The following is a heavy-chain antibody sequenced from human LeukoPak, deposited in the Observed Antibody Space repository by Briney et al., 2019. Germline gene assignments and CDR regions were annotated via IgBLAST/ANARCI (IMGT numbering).Heavy chain of an antibody. Sequence: ASVKVSCKASGYTFTRYYLHWVRQAPGQGLEWMGGIIPIFGTANYAQKFQGRVTITADESTSTAYMELSSLRSEDTAVYYCARDEGIAAAGLNWFDPWGQGTLVTVSS. J-gene: IGHJ5*02. D-gene: IGHD6-13*01. CDR3: ARDEGIAAAGLNWFDP. CDR1: GYTFTRYY. V-gene: IGHV1-69*13. CDR2: IIPIFGTA.